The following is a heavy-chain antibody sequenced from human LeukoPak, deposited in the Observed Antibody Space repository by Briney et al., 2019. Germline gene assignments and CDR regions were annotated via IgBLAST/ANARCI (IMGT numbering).Heavy chain of an antibody. J-gene: IGHJ6*03. CDR2: IIPIFGTV. V-gene: IGHV1-69*05. CDR3: ARGSPHYDFWSGYYNPGPLYYYYYYMDV. Sequence: SVKVSCKASGGTFCSYIIGWVRQAPGQGLEWMGGIIPIFGTVNYAQKFQGRVTITTDESTSTAYMELSSLRSEDTAVYYCARGSPHYDFWSGYYNPGPLYYYYYYMDVWGKGTTVTVSS. D-gene: IGHD3-3*01. CDR1: GGTFCSYI.